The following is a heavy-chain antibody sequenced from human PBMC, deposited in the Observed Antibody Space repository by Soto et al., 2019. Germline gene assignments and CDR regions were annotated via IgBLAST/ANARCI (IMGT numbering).Heavy chain of an antibody. D-gene: IGHD1-1*01. CDR2: IKGKSDGGTT. CDR3: AAGTGRTDFDH. J-gene: IGHJ4*02. V-gene: IGHV3-15*01. Sequence: EVELVESGGGLVKPGGSLRLSCAASGCDFSRAWMSWVRQAPGKGLEWVGRIKGKSDGGTTDYSASVKDRFIMSRDDSKDQMYLQMNSLKTEDTAVYYCAAGTGRTDFDHWGQGTLVTVSS. CDR1: GCDFSRAW.